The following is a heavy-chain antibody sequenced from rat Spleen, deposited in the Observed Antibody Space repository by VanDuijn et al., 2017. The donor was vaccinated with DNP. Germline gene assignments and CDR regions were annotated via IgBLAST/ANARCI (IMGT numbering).Heavy chain of an antibody. CDR2: ISYSGST. CDR1: GYSITSNY. J-gene: IGHJ4*01. CDR3: ARFRHYVYYEGVMDA. V-gene: IGHV3-1*01. D-gene: IGHD1-6*01. Sequence: EVQLQESGPGLVKPSQSLSLTCSVTGYSITSNYWGWIRKFPGNKMEWIGHISYSGSTSYNPSLKSRISITRDTSKNQFFLQLNSVTTEDTATYYCARFRHYVYYEGVMDAWGQGASVTVSS.